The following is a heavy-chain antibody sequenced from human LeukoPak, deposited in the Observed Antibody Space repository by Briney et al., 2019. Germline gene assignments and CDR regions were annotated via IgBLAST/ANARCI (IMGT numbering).Heavy chain of an antibody. V-gene: IGHV1-18*01. D-gene: IGHD5-18*01. CDR2: ISAYNGNT. J-gene: IGHJ4*02. CDR1: GYTFTSYG. CDR3: ARDRVDTAMEFDY. Sequence: ASVKVSCKASGYTFTSYGISWVRQAPGQGLEWMGWISAYNGNTNYAQKLQGRVTMTTDTSTSTAHMELRSLRSDDTAVYYCARDRVDTAMEFDYWGQGTLVTVSS.